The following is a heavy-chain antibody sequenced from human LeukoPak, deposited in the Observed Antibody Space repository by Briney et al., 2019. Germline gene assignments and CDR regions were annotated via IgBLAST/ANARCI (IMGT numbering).Heavy chain of an antibody. D-gene: IGHD3-22*01. J-gene: IGHJ4*02. Sequence: GASVKVSCKVSGYTLTELSMHWVRQAPGKGLEWMGGFDPEDGETIYAQKFQGRVTMTEGTSTDTAYMELSSLRSEDTAVYYCATHTPHYYYDSSGYSHWGQGTLVTVSS. CDR2: FDPEDGET. CDR1: GYTLTELS. V-gene: IGHV1-24*01. CDR3: ATHTPHYYYDSSGYSH.